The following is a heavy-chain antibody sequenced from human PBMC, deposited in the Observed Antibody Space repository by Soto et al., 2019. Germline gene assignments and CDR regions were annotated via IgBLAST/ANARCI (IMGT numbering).Heavy chain of an antibody. CDR3: ARGPIIRVVVPAAIGGSYYYYYMDV. CDR2: INPNSGGT. J-gene: IGHJ6*03. Sequence: QVQLVQSGAEVKKPGASVKVSCKASGYTFTGYYMHWVRQAPGQGLEWMGWINPNSGGTNYAQKFQGWVTMTRDTSISTAYMELSRLRSDDTAVYYCARGPIIRVVVPAAIGGSYYYYYMDVWGKGTTVTVSS. D-gene: IGHD2-2*01. V-gene: IGHV1-2*04. CDR1: GYTFTGYY.